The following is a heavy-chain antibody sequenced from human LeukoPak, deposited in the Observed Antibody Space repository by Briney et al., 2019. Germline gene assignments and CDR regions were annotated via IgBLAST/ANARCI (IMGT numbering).Heavy chain of an antibody. CDR1: GYSFTSYW. V-gene: IGHV5-51*01. D-gene: IGHD2-15*01. Sequence: GESLKISCKGSGYSFTSYWIGWVRQMPGKGLELMGIIYPGDSDTRYSPSFQVQVTISADKSISTAYLEWSSLKASATAMYYCARHEGCSGGSCYYYGMDVWGQGTTVTVSS. J-gene: IGHJ6*02. CDR2: IYPGDSDT. CDR3: ARHEGCSGGSCYYYGMDV.